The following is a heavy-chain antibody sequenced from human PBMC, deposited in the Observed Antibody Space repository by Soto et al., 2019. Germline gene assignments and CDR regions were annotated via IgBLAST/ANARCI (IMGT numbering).Heavy chain of an antibody. V-gene: IGHV4-59*08. CDR1: GGSISNYY. CDR3: ARQRRDFDY. Sequence: PSETLSLTCTVSGGSISNYYWSWIRQPPGKGLQWIGYIFSSGSTNYNPSLKSRVTISVNTSKNQFSLNLNSVTAADTAVYYCARQRRDFDYWGQGSPGHR. J-gene: IGHJ4*02. CDR2: IFSSGST.